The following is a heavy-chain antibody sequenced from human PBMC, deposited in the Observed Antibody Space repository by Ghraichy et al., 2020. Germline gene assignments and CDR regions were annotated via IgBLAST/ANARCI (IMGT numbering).Heavy chain of an antibody. CDR1: GFTFDDYA. D-gene: IGHD3-22*01. CDR3: AKDRHGSGYYGFDY. J-gene: IGHJ4*02. Sequence: GGSLRLSCAASGFTFDDYAMHWVRQAPGKGLEWVSGISWNSGSIGYADSVKGRFTISRDNAKNSLYLQMNSLRAEDTALYYCAKDRHGSGYYGFDYWGQGTLVTVSS. V-gene: IGHV3-9*01. CDR2: ISWNSGSI.